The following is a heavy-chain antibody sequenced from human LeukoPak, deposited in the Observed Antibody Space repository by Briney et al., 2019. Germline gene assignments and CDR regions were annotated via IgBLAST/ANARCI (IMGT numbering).Heavy chain of an antibody. V-gene: IGHV5-51*01. CDR3: ARQNTWGITIFGVVIADAFDI. CDR1: GYSFTSYW. CDR2: IYPGDSDT. Sequence: GESLKISCKGSGYSFTSYWIGWVRQMPGKGLEWMGIIYPGDSDTRYSPSFQGQVTISADKSISTAYLQWSSLKASDTAMYYCARQNTWGITIFGVVIADAFDIWGQGTMVTVSS. J-gene: IGHJ3*02. D-gene: IGHD3-3*01.